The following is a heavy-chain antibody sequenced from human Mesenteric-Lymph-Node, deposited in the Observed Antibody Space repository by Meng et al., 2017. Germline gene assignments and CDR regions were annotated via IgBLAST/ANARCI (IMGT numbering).Heavy chain of an antibody. CDR1: GGSISTSSKY. D-gene: IGHD2-15*01. J-gene: IGHJ5*02. CDR2: FFFGGRT. CDR3: VTCNGASGESYGWFDP. V-gene: IGHV4-39*01. Sequence: LRLSCSVSGGSISTSSKYWGWLRQTPGKGLEWIGSFFFGGRTFYNPSLRGRVPISVDASKNQFSLKLKSVTAADTAIYYCVTCNGASGESYGWFDPWGQGTLVTVSS.